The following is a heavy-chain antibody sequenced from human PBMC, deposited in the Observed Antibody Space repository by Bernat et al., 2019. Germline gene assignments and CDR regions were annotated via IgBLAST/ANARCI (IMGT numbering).Heavy chain of an antibody. D-gene: IGHD3-3*01. CDR3: AKVFYDFWSGPPDY. CDR1: GFTFSSYG. V-gene: IGHV3-30*18. J-gene: IGHJ4*02. CDR2: ISYDGSNK. Sequence: QVQLVESGGGVVQPGRSLRLSCAASGFTFSSYGMHWVRQAPGKGLEWVAVISYDGSNKYYADSVKGRFTISRDNSKNTLYLQMNSLRAEDTAVYYCAKVFYDFWSGPPDYWGQGILVTVSS.